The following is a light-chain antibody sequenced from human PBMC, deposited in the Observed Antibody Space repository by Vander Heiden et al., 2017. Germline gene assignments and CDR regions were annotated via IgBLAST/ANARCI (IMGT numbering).Light chain of an antibody. CDR2: KAS. V-gene: IGKV1-5*03. CDR3: QQYDTHSA. Sequence: DIQMTQSPSTLSASVGDRVTITCRASQSISSWLAWYQQKPGKAPKLLIYKASSLESGVPSRFSGSGSGTEFTLTISSLQPDDFATYYCQQYDTHSAFGPGTEVEIK. CDR1: QSISSW. J-gene: IGKJ1*01.